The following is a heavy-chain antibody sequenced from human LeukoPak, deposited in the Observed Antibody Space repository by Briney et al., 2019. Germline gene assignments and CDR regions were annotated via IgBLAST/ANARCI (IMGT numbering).Heavy chain of an antibody. Sequence: SETLSLTWAVSGYSISSGYYWGWIRQPPGKGLEWIGRIYHSGSTYYNPSLKSRVTISVDTSKNQFSLKLSSVTAADTAVYYCARVGPRGSYGFDYWGQGTLVTVSS. CDR3: ARVGPRGSYGFDY. V-gene: IGHV4-38-2*01. D-gene: IGHD5-18*01. CDR2: IYHSGST. J-gene: IGHJ4*02. CDR1: GYSISSGYY.